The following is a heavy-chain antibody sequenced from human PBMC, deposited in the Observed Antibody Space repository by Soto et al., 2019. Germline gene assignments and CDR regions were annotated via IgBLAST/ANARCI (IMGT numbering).Heavy chain of an antibody. CDR2: IYTSGST. CDR1: GGSISSYY. V-gene: IGHV4-4*07. CDR3: ARAAYCGGDCYPAHYFDY. Sequence: SETLSLTCTVSGGSISSYYWSWIRQPAGKGLEWIGRIYTSGSTNYNPSLKSRVTMSVDTSKNQFSLKLSSVTAADTAVYYCARAAYCGGDCYPAHYFDYWGQGTLVTVSS. D-gene: IGHD2-21*02. J-gene: IGHJ4*02.